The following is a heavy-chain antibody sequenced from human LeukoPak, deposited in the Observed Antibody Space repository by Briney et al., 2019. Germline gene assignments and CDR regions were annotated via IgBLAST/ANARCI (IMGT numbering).Heavy chain of an antibody. J-gene: IGHJ4*02. CDR2: INHSGNT. CDR3: ARRVRFGDGWVFDS. Sequence: PSETLSLTCAVYGGSFSGYYWSWIRQSPGKGLDWIGEINHSGNTNYNPSLKSRVTMSVDTSKKQFSLSLNSVTAADTAVYYCARRVRFGDGWVFDSWGRGIPVTVSS. V-gene: IGHV4-34*01. CDR1: GGSFSGYY. D-gene: IGHD5-24*01.